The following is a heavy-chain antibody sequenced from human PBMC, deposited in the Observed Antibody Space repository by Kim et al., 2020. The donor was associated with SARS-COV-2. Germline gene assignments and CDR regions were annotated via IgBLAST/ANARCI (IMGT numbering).Heavy chain of an antibody. V-gene: IGHV4-59*01. J-gene: IGHJ4*02. Sequence: KRRVTISVDTSKNQFSLKLSSVTAADTAVYYCARTYYDILTGYYPYYFDYWGQGTLVTVSS. D-gene: IGHD3-9*01. CDR3: ARTYYDILTGYYPYYFDY.